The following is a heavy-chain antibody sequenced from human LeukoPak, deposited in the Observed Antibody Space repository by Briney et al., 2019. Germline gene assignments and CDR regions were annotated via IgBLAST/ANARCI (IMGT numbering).Heavy chain of an antibody. Sequence: KAGGSLRLSCAASGFTFSSYSMNWVRQAPGKGLEWVSSISSSSSYIYYADSVKGRFTISRDNAKNSLYLQMNSLRAEDTAVYYCARVSVAYTVLDAFDIWGQGTMVTVSS. CDR1: GFTFSSYS. V-gene: IGHV3-21*01. D-gene: IGHD6-19*01. J-gene: IGHJ3*02. CDR2: ISSSSSYI. CDR3: ARVSVAYTVLDAFDI.